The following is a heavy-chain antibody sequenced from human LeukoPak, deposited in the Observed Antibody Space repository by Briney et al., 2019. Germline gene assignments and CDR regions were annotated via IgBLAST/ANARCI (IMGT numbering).Heavy chain of an antibody. CDR2: IRYDGSNK. CDR1: GFTFSSYG. CDR3: AKDPYDFWSGYYYYYYMDV. J-gene: IGHJ6*03. Sequence: GGSLRLSCAASGFTFSSYGMHWVRQAPGKGLEWVAFIRYDGSNKYYADSVKGRFTISRDNSKNTLYLQVNSLRAEDTAVYYCAKDPYDFWSGYYYYYYMDVWGKGTTVTVSS. V-gene: IGHV3-30*02. D-gene: IGHD3-3*01.